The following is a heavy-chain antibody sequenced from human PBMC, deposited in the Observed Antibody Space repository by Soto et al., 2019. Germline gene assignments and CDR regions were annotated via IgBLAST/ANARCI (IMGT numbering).Heavy chain of an antibody. J-gene: IGHJ4*02. CDR2: ISGSGGST. Sequence: GGSLRLSCAASGFTFSSYAMSWVRQAPGKGLEWVSAISGSGGSTYYADSVKGRFTISRDNSKNTLYLQMNSLRAEDTAVYYCAKVPTYYYDSSGYYQSHFDYWGQGTLVTVSS. CDR3: AKVPTYYYDSSGYYQSHFDY. D-gene: IGHD3-22*01. V-gene: IGHV3-23*01. CDR1: GFTFSSYA.